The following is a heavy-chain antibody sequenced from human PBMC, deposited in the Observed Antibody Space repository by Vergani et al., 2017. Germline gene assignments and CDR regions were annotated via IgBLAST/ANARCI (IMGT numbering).Heavy chain of an antibody. Sequence: EVQLVESGGGLVKPGGSLRLSCAASGFTFSSYSMNWVRQAPGKGLEWVSSISSSSSYIYYADSVKGRFTISRDNAKNSLYLQMNSLRAEDTAVYYCARMAYCSGGSCPLGAFDIWGQGTMVTVSS. V-gene: IGHV3-21*04. CDR3: ARMAYCSGGSCPLGAFDI. J-gene: IGHJ3*02. D-gene: IGHD2-15*01. CDR2: ISSSSSYI. CDR1: GFTFSSYS.